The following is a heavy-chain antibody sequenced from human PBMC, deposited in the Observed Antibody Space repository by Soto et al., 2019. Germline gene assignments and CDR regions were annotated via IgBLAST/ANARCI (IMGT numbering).Heavy chain of an antibody. CDR3: AKRFEEHSGYCFDY. V-gene: IGHV3-23*01. D-gene: IGHD1-1*01. CDR1: GFTFSSYG. Sequence: GGSLRLSCAASGFTFSSYGMSWVRQAPGKGLEWVSAISSSGGTTNYADSVKGRFTISRDNSNNTLYLQMNSLRAEDTAVYYCAKRFEEHSGYCFDYWGLGTLVTVSS. J-gene: IGHJ4*02. CDR2: ISSSGGTT.